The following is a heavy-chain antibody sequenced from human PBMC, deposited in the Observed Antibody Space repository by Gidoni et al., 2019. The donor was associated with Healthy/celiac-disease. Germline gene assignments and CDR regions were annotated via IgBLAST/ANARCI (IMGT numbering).Heavy chain of an antibody. J-gene: IGHJ6*02. CDR2: ISYDGSNK. V-gene: IGHV3-30*04. CDR3: AREGGAPGYSYGLEYYYYGMDV. D-gene: IGHD5-18*01. CDR1: GFTFISYA. Sequence: QVQLVESGGGVVQPGRSLRLSCAASGFTFISYAMPWVRQAPGKGLEWVAVISYDGSNKYYADSVKGRFTISRDNSKNTLYLQMNSLRAEDTAVYYCAREGGAPGYSYGLEYYYYGMDVWGQGTTVTVSS.